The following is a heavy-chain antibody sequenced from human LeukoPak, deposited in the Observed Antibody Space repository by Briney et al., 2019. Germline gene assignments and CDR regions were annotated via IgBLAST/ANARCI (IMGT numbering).Heavy chain of an antibody. CDR1: GGSVRSSRYY. V-gene: IGHV4-39*01. D-gene: IGHD4-11*01. CDR2: FYYSGST. Sequence: SETLSLTCTVSGGSVRSSRYYWAWIRQPPGKGLEWIGAFYYSGSTNYNPSLKSRVTISVDTSKNQFSLKLSSVTAADTAVYYCARHAVQARYSNRYYYYYYMDVWGKGTTVTVSS. CDR3: ARHAVQARYSNRYYYYYYMDV. J-gene: IGHJ6*03.